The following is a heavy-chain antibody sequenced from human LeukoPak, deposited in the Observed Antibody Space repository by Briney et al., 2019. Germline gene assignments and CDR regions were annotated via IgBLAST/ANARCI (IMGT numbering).Heavy chain of an antibody. CDR2: ITSEGSST. V-gene: IGHV3-74*01. CDR1: GFTFSSYW. D-gene: IGHD2-15*01. Sequence: QAWGSLRLSCAASGFTFSSYWMHWVRQVPGKGLVWVSRITSEGSSTSYADSVKGRFTISRDNAKNTLYLQMNSLRAEDTAVYYCARGSSVVALDWGQGTLVTVSS. CDR3: ARGSSVVALD. J-gene: IGHJ4*02.